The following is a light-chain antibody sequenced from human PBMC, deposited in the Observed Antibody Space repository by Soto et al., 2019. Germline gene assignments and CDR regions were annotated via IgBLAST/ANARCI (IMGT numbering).Light chain of an antibody. CDR2: GAS. Sequence: EIVMTQSPATLSVSPGERATLSCRASQSVRNNLAWYQQKPGQAPRLLIYGASTRATGIPVRFSGSGSGTEFTLTISSLQSEDFAVYYCQQYKNWPLPTFGGGTKVDIK. CDR1: QSVRNN. J-gene: IGKJ4*01. CDR3: QQYKNWPLPT. V-gene: IGKV3D-15*01.